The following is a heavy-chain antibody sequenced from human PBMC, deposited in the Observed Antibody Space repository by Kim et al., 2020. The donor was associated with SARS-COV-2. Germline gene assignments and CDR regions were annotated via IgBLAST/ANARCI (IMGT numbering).Heavy chain of an antibody. CDR3: TRGIRDRVGVTPITDFD. V-gene: IGHV3-11*06. D-gene: IGHD2-21*02. J-gene: IGHJ4*01. CDR2: ISGSSSST. Sequence: GGSLRLSCAASGFTFSDYYMTWVRQAPGKGLEWVSYISGSSSSTNFADSVKGRFAISRDNARNSLYLQMNSLRADDTAVYYCTRGIRDRVGVTPITDFD. CDR1: GFTFSDYY.